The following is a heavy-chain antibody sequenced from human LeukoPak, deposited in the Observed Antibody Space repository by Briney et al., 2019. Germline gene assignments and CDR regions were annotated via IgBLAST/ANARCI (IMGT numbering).Heavy chain of an antibody. CDR1: GYTFTGYY. Sequence: GASVKVSCKASGYTFTGYYMHWVRQAPGQGLEWMGWINPNSGGTNYAQKFQGRVTMTRDTSISTAYMELSSLRSDDTAVYYCARDSLYGDPAERGFDYWGQGTLVTVSS. V-gene: IGHV1-2*02. CDR2: INPNSGGT. D-gene: IGHD4-17*01. CDR3: ARDSLYGDPAERGFDY. J-gene: IGHJ4*02.